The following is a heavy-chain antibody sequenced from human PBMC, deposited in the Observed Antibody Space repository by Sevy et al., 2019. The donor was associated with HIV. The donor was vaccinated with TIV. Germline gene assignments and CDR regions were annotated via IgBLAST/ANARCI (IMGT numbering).Heavy chain of an antibody. CDR2: ISYDGNIE. CDR3: ARDLGYESTGYLPLFDN. Sequence: LSLTCAASGFTFSTHAMHWVRQAPGKGLEWVAIISYDGNIEYYPDSVKGRFTISRDDSKNTLYLQTNSLRSEDTALYYCARDLGYESTGYLPLFDNWGQGTLVTVSS. D-gene: IGHD3-22*01. CDR1: GFTFSTHA. V-gene: IGHV3-30-3*01. J-gene: IGHJ4*02.